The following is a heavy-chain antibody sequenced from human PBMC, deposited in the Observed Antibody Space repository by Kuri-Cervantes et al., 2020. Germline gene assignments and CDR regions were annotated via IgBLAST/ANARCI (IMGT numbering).Heavy chain of an antibody. CDR1: GFTFSNYA. Sequence: GESLKISCAASGFTFSNYAMHWVRQAPGKGLEWVANIKQDGSEKYYVDSVKGRFTISRDNAKNSLYLQMNSLRAEDTAVYYCARDLAYGGYITLNDYWGQGTLVTVSS. D-gene: IGHD6-25*01. CDR3: ARDLAYGGYITLNDY. V-gene: IGHV3-7*01. CDR2: IKQDGSEK. J-gene: IGHJ4*02.